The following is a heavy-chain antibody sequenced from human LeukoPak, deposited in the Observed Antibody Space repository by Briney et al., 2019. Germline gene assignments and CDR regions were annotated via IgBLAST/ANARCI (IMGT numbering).Heavy chain of an antibody. Sequence: GASVKVSCKASGGTFSSYAISWVRQAPGQGLEWMGGIIPIFGTANYAQKFQGRVTITADKSTSTAYIELSSLRSEDTAVYYCARDRLRSYYDSSGYFDYWGQGTLVTVSS. CDR1: GGTFSSYA. CDR3: ARDRLRSYYDSSGYFDY. D-gene: IGHD3-22*01. V-gene: IGHV1-69*06. CDR2: IIPIFGTA. J-gene: IGHJ4*02.